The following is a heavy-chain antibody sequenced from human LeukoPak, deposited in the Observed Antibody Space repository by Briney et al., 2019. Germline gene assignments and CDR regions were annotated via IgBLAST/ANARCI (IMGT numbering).Heavy chain of an antibody. CDR2: INPNSGAT. CDR1: GYTFTGYY. D-gene: IGHD5-12*01. Sequence: ASVRVSCKASGYTFTGYYIHWVRQAPGQGLEWMGWINPNSGATNYAQEFQGGVTMTGDTSISTAYMELSRLTSDDTAVYYCARDIVFGYSGYNLIYWGQGTLVTVSS. CDR3: ARDIVFGYSGYNLIY. V-gene: IGHV1-2*02. J-gene: IGHJ4*02.